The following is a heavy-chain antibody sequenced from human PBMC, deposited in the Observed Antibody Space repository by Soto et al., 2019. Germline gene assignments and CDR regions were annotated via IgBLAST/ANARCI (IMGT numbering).Heavy chain of an antibody. J-gene: IGHJ6*02. CDR2: IDPSDSHT. D-gene: IGHD1-26*01. CDR1: GYSLTGYS. CDR3: ARSIVPIAITRLYGMDV. V-gene: IGHV5-10-1*01. Sequence: PGESLKISCKGSGYSLTGYSISWVRQMPGKGLEWMGRIDPSDSHTIYSPSFQGHVSISADTSTTTAYLQWSSLKASDTAMYYCARSIVPIAITRLYGMDVWGQGTSVTVSS.